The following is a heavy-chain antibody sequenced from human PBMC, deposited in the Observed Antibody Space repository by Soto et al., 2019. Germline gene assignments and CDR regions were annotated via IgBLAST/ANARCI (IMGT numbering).Heavy chain of an antibody. D-gene: IGHD4-17*01. CDR3: ARIPDDYGDYDPPEEHYYYMDV. CDR2: INHSGRT. V-gene: IGHV4-34*01. CDR1: GGSFSGYD. Sequence: SETLSLTCAVYGGSFSGYDWSWIRQPPGKGLEWIGEINHSGRTNYNPSLESRVTISVDKSKKQFSLNLTSVTAADTAVYYCARIPDDYGDYDPPEEHYYYMDVWGKGATVTVSS. J-gene: IGHJ6*03.